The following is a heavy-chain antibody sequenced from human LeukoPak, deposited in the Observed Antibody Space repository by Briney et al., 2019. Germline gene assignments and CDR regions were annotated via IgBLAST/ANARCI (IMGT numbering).Heavy chain of an antibody. V-gene: IGHV4-34*01. CDR1: GGFFSGYY. CDR3: ARGRQDITMLVGVMTAASFYLDV. D-gene: IGHD3-22*01. Sequence: SETLSLTCAVYGGFFSGYYWSWIRQPPGKGLEWIGEINPSGSTNYNPSLKSRVTISMDTSKNQFSLKVSSVTAADTAVYYCARGRQDITMLVGVMTAASFYLDVWGKGTTVTVS. CDR2: INPSGST. J-gene: IGHJ6*03.